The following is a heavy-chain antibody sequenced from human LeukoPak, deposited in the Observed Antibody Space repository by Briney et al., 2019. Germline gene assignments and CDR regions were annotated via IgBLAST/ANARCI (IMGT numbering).Heavy chain of an antibody. J-gene: IGHJ6*03. CDR1: GYTFTGYY. CDR2: ISPNSGGT. Sequence: ASVRVSCKASGYTFTGYYMHWVRQAPGQGLEWMGWISPNSGGTNYAQKFQGRVTMTRDTSISTAYMELSRLSSDDTAVYYCARGDSSRGYYYMDVWGKGTTVTVSS. CDR3: ARGDSSRGYYYMDV. V-gene: IGHV1-2*02. D-gene: IGHD2-21*01.